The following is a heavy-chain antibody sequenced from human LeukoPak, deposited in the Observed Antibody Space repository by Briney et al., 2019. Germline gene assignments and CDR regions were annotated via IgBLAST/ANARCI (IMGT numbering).Heavy chain of an antibody. J-gene: IGHJ4*02. CDR1: GFTFSSYA. V-gene: IGHV3-23*01. D-gene: IGHD5-18*01. CDR3: AKDSRDGYSYPYFDY. CDR2: ISGSGGST. Sequence: GGSLRLSCAASGFTFSSYAMSWVRQAPGKGLEWVSAISGSGGSTDYADSVKGRFTISRDNSKNPLYLQMNSLRAEDTAVYYCAKDSRDGYSYPYFDYWGQGTLVTVSS.